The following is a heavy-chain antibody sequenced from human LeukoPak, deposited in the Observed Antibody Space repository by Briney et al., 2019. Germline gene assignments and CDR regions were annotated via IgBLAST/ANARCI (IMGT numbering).Heavy chain of an antibody. CDR3: ARDGVAGTSWFDP. J-gene: IGHJ5*02. CDR1: GGSISSYY. D-gene: IGHD6-19*01. V-gene: IGHV4-59*01. CDR2: IYYSGST. Sequence: SETLSLTCTVSGGSISSYYWSWIRQPPGKGLEWIGYIYYSGSTNYNPSLKSRVTISVDTSKNQFSLKLSSVTAADTAVYYCARDGVAGTSWFDPWGQGTLVTVSS.